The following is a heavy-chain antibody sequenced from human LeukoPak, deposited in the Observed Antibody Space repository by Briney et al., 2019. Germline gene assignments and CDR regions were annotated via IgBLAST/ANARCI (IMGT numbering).Heavy chain of an antibody. Sequence: GGSLRLSCAASGFTFSTSWMHWVRQVPGKGLVWVPRINSDGRSTDYADSVKGRFTISRDNSKNTLYLQMGSLRVEDMAVYYCATYFDSSYGYWGQGTLVTVSS. CDR3: ATYFDSSYGY. CDR1: GFTFSTSW. J-gene: IGHJ4*02. CDR2: INSDGRST. V-gene: IGHV3-74*01. D-gene: IGHD3-22*01.